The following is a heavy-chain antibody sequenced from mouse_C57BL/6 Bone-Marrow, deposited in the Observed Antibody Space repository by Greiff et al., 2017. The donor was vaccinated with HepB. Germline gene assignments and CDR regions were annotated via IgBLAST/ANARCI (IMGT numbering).Heavy chain of an antibody. CDR3: ARRYDYDVAWFAY. Sequence: EVQLQQSGGDLVKPGGSLKLSCAASGFTFSSYGMSWVRQTPDKRLEWVATISSGGSYTYYPDSVKGRFTISRDNAKNTLYLQMSSLKSEDTAMYYCARRYDYDVAWFAYWGQGTLVTVSA. J-gene: IGHJ3*01. V-gene: IGHV5-6*01. CDR1: GFTFSSYG. D-gene: IGHD2-4*01. CDR2: ISSGGSYT.